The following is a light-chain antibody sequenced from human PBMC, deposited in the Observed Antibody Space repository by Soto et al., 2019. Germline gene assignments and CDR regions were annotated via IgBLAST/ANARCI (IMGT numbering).Light chain of an antibody. V-gene: IGLV1-44*01. Sequence: QSVLTQPPSASGTPGQRVTISCSGSSSNIGGNTVNWYQHLPGTAPRLLIYTDNQRPSRVPDRFSGSKSGTSASLAISGLQSADEADYYCATWDDSLNGLYVFGTGTKLTVL. CDR3: ATWDDSLNGLYV. CDR1: SSNIGGNT. CDR2: TDN. J-gene: IGLJ1*01.